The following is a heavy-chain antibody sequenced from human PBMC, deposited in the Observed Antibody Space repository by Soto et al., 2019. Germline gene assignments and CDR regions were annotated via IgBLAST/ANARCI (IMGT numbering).Heavy chain of an antibody. CDR3: ARGEVVPAASYYYYYGMDV. V-gene: IGHV4-30-4*01. Sequence: SETLSLTCTVSAGSISSGDYYWSWIRQPPGKGLEWIGYIYYSGSTYYNPSLKSRVTISVDTSKNQFSLKLSSVTAADTAVYYCARGEVVPAASYYYYYGMDVWGQGTTVTVSS. CDR1: AGSISSGDYY. D-gene: IGHD2-2*01. CDR2: IYYSGST. J-gene: IGHJ6*02.